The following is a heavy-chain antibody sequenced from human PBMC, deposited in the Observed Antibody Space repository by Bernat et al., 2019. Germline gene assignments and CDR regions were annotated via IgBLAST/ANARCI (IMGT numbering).Heavy chain of an antibody. CDR2: IYYSGST. Sequence: QLQLQESGPGLVKPSETLSLTCTVSGCSTSSSSYYWGWIRQPPGKGLAWIGSIYYSGSTYYNPSRKSRVTISVDTSKNQFSLKLSYVTAADTAVYYCARQSKIVVVTYYYYGMDVWGQGTTVTVSS. CDR1: GCSTSSSSYY. CDR3: ARQSKIVVVTYYYYGMDV. D-gene: IGHD3-22*01. J-gene: IGHJ6*02. V-gene: IGHV4-39*01.